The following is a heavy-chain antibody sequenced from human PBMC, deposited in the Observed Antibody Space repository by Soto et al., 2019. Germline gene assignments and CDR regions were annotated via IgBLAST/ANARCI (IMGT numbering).Heavy chain of an antibody. V-gene: IGHV1-3*05. D-gene: IGHD6-13*01. J-gene: IGHJ4*02. CDR3: ARGIAPYFFDY. CDR1: GYTFTSYA. CDR2: INAGNGNT. Sequence: QVQLVQSGAEEKKPGASVKVSCKASGYTFTSYAMHWVRQAPGQRLEWMGWINAGNGNTKYSQKFQGRVTITRDTAASTAYMELSSLRSEDTAVYYCARGIAPYFFDYWGQGTLVTVSS.